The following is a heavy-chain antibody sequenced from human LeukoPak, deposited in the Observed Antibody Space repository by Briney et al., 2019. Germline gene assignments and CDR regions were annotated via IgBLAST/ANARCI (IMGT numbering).Heavy chain of an antibody. V-gene: IGHV4-34*01. CDR1: GGSFSGYY. D-gene: IGHD3-10*01. J-gene: IGHJ6*02. CDR2: INHSGST. Sequence: SETLSLTCAVYGGSFSGYYWSWIRQPPGKGLEWIGEINHSGSTHYNPSLKSRVTISVDTSKNQFSLKLSSVTAADTAVYYCARENYYGSGSYYPYYCYGMDVWGQGTTVTVSS. CDR3: ARENYYGSGSYYPYYCYGMDV.